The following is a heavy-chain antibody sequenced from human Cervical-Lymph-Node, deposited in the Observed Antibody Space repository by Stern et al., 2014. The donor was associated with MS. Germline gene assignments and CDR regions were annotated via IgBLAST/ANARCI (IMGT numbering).Heavy chain of an antibody. CDR1: GFTFSSYS. CDR2: ISFDGREK. D-gene: IGHD3-22*01. J-gene: IGHJ4*02. Sequence: VQLEESGGGVVQPGRSLRLSCATSGFTFSSYSMHWVRQAPAKGLEWVTTISFDGREKFYADSVKGRFTISRDSSKNAVFVQMNSLRAEDTAVYYCARGMRYDDSGYYFDNWGRGTLITVSS. CDR3: ARGMRYDDSGYYFDN. V-gene: IGHV3-30*01.